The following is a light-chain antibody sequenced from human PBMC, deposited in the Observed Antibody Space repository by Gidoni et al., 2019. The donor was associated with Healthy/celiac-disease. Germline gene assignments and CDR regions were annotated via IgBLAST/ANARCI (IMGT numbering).Light chain of an antibody. CDR1: QSVSSSY. CDR2: GAS. V-gene: IGKV3-20*01. J-gene: IGKJ5*01. Sequence: EIVLTQSPGTLSLSPGERATLSCRASQSVSSSYLAWYQQKPGQAPRLLIYGASSRATGIPDRFSGRGSGTDFTLTISRLEPEDFAVYYCQQYGSSPPITFGQGTRLGIK. CDR3: QQYGSSPPIT.